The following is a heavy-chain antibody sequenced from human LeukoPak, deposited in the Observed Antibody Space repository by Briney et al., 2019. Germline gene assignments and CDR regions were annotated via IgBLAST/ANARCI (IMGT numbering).Heavy chain of an antibody. V-gene: IGHV1-2*04. CDR1: GYTFTGYY. CDR2: INPNSGGT. CDR3: ARIRGWVGPLMVRGVIPIT. D-gene: IGHD3-10*01. J-gene: IGHJ5*02. Sequence: GASVKVSCKASGYTFTGYYMHWVRQAPGQGLEWMGWINPNSGGTNYAQKFQGWVTMTRDTSISTAYMELSRLRSDDTAVYYCARIRGWVGPLMVRGVIPITWGQGTLVTVSS.